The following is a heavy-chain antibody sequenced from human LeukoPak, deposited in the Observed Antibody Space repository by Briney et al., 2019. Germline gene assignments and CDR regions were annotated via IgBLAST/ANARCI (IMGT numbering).Heavy chain of an antibody. CDR1: GFTFSSYA. CDR2: ISSSGGTI. Sequence: GGSLRLSCAASGFTFSSYAMNWVRQAPGKGLEWISYISSSGGTIYYADSAKGRLTISRDNAKNSLYLQLNSLRAEDTAVYYCASRGAYTYGYSFDYWGQGTLVTVSS. V-gene: IGHV3-48*03. J-gene: IGHJ4*02. D-gene: IGHD5-18*01. CDR3: ASRGAYTYGYSFDY.